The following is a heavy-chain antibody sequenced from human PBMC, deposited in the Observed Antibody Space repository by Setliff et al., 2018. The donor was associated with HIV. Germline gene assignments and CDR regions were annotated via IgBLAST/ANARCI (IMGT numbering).Heavy chain of an antibody. CDR1: GFIFSNHD. Sequence: GGSLRLSCEASGFIFSNHDFHWVHQAAAKGLEWVAAIGTGGDTYYVDSVKGRFTISRENARNSLYLQMNSLRAGDTAVYYCERSRAAGFNYWGQGTLVTVSS. V-gene: IGHV3-13*01. D-gene: IGHD6-13*01. CDR3: ERSRAAGFNY. CDR2: IGTGGDT. J-gene: IGHJ4*02.